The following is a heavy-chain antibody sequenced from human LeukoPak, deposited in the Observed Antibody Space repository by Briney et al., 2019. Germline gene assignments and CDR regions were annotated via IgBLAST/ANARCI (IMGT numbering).Heavy chain of an antibody. D-gene: IGHD3-3*01. CDR1: GGYISSYY. CDR3: AREYYDFWSGYYTNVYYFDY. J-gene: IGHJ4*02. Sequence: SETLSLTCSVSGGYISSYYWSWIRQPAGKGLEWIGRIYTSGSTSGSTSYNPSLKSRATMSVDTSKNQFSLKLISVTAADTAVYYCAREYYDFWSGYYTNVYYFDYWGQGTLVTVSS. V-gene: IGHV4-4*07. CDR2: IYTSGSTSGST.